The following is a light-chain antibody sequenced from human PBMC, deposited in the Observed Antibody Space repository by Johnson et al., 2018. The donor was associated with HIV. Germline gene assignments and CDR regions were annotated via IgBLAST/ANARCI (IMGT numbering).Light chain of an antibody. CDR1: SSNIGNNY. J-gene: IGLJ1*01. CDR3: GTWDISLSAS. Sequence: QSVLTQPPSVSAAPGQKVTISCSGSSSNIGNNYVSWYQQLPGTAPKLLIYENNKRPSGIPDRFSGSKSGTSATLGINGLQTGDEADYYFGTWDISLSASFGTGTKVTVL. CDR2: ENN. V-gene: IGLV1-51*02.